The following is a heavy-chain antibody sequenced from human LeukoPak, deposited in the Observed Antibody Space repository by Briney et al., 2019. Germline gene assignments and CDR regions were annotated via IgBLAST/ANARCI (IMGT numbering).Heavy chain of an antibody. V-gene: IGHV3-48*03. CDR2: ISATGVTI. CDR1: GFTFSNYE. J-gene: IGHJ4*02. CDR3: ATDLTGPEDY. Sequence: GGSLRLSCAASGFTFSNYETNWVRQAPGKGLEWVAYISATGVTIYYADSVRGRFTVSRDNAKNTLYLQMNSLRADDTAVYYCATDLTGPEDYWGQGTLVTVSS.